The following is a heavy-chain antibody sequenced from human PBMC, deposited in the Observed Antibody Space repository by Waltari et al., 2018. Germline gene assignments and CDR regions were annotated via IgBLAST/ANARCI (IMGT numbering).Heavy chain of an antibody. CDR3: ARGRGPGYNYGYYGMDV. V-gene: IGHV5-51*01. J-gene: IGHJ6*02. D-gene: IGHD5-12*01. Sequence: EVQLVQSGAEVKKPGESLKISCKGSGYSFTSYWIGWMSQLPGKGLEWRGIIYPGDADTRYSPSFQGQVTISADKSISTAYLQWSSLKASDTAMYYCARGRGPGYNYGYYGMDVWGQGTTVTVSS. CDR2: IYPGDADT. CDR1: GYSFTSYW.